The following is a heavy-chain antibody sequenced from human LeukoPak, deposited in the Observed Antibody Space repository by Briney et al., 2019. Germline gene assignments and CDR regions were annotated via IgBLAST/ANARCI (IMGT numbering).Heavy chain of an antibody. V-gene: IGHV3-30-3*01. D-gene: IGHD3-22*01. J-gene: IGHJ4*02. Sequence: GRSLRLSCAASGFTFSSYAMHGVGQAPGKALEWVAVILYDGSNKYYAASVKGRFTMSRDNSKNTLYLQMNRLRAEDTALYYCARDLLPGRYDSSGYYLPHYWGQGTLVTVSS. CDR3: ARDLLPGRYDSSGYYLPHY. CDR2: ILYDGSNK. CDR1: GFTFSSYA.